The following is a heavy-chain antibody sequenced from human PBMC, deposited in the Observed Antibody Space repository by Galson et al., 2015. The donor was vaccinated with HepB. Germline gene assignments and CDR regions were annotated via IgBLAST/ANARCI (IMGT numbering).Heavy chain of an antibody. Sequence: SVKVSCKVSGYTLTELSMHWVRQAPGKGLEWMGGFDPEDGETIYAQKFQGRVTMTEDTSTDTAYMELSSLRSEDTAVYYCATVSDDSSGYLISLLIWGQGTMVTVSS. V-gene: IGHV1-24*01. CDR1: GYTLTELS. J-gene: IGHJ3*02. D-gene: IGHD3-22*01. CDR3: ATVSDDSSGYLISLLI. CDR2: FDPEDGET.